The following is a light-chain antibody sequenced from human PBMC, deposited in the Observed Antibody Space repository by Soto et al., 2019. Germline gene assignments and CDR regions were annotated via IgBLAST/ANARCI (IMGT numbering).Light chain of an antibody. Sequence: QAVVTQPASVSGSPGQSITLSCTGTSSDVGGYNYVSWYQHHPGKAPKLMIYDVSNRPSGVSNRFSGSKSGNTASLTISGLQAEDDADYYCCSYTSSNTLVFGGGTKVTVL. CDR1: SSDVGGYNY. CDR3: CSYTSSNTLV. CDR2: DVS. V-gene: IGLV2-14*03. J-gene: IGLJ2*01.